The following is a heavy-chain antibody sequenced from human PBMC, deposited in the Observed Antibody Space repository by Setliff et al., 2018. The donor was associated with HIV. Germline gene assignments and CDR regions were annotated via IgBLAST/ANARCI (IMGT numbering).Heavy chain of an antibody. D-gene: IGHD3-10*01. V-gene: IGHV3-30*02. CDR3: ARVSEPSLVRGVTPDY. CDR1: GFTFSSYD. CDR2: IRYGGSNK. J-gene: IGHJ4*02. Sequence: GGSLRLSCAASGFTFSSYDMHWVRQAPGKGLEWVAFIRYGGSNKYYVDSVKGRFTISRDNSKNTLYLQMNSLRAEDTAVYYCARVSEPSLVRGVTPDYWGQGTLVTVSS.